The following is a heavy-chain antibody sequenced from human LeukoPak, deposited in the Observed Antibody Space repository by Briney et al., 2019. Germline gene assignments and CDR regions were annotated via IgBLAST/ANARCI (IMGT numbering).Heavy chain of an antibody. J-gene: IGHJ4*02. CDR2: INHSGST. D-gene: IGHD3-10*01. V-gene: IGHV4-34*01. CDR1: GGSFSGYY. Sequence: SETLSLTCAVYGGSFSGYYWSWIRQPPGKGLEWIGEINHSGSTNYNPSLKSRVTISVDTSKNQFSLKLSSVTAADTAVYYCARNLPNLWFGLFDYWGQGTLVTVSS. CDR3: ARNLPNLWFGLFDY.